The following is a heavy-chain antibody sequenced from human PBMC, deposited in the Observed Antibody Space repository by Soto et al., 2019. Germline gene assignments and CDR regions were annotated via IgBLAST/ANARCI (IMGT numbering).Heavy chain of an antibody. D-gene: IGHD3-22*01. CDR1: GFTFGSYG. Sequence: GGSLRLSCAASGFTFGSYGMHWFRQAPGKGLEWVAVIWYDGSNKYYADSVKGRFTISRDNSKNTLYLQMNSLRAEDTAVYYCARDPPYYDSSAYYYVHDAFDIWGQGTMVTVSS. J-gene: IGHJ3*02. V-gene: IGHV3-33*01. CDR3: ARDPPYYDSSAYYYVHDAFDI. CDR2: IWYDGSNK.